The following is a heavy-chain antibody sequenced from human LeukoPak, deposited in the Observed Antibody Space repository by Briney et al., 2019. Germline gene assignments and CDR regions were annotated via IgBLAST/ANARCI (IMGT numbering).Heavy chain of an antibody. J-gene: IGHJ4*02. Sequence: GWSLRLSCAVSGITLSNYGMSWVRQAPGKGLEWVAAISDSGGRTNYADSVKGRFTISRDNPNNTLYLQMNSLRAEDTAVYFCAKRGVVIRVILVGFHKEAYYFDSWGQGALVTVSS. D-gene: IGHD3-22*01. CDR2: ISDSGGRT. V-gene: IGHV3-23*01. CDR3: AKRGVVIRVILVGFHKEAYYFDS. CDR1: GITLSNYG.